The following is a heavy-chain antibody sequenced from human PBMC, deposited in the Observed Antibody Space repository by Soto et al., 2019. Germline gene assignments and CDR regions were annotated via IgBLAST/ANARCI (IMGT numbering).Heavy chain of an antibody. CDR2: IYPDSGGT. D-gene: IGHD2-8*01. CDR1: GYTFSGFY. CDR3: RVTGVSEVDY. J-gene: IGHJ4*02. V-gene: IGHV1-2*02. Sequence: QVQLVQSGAEVKKPGASVKVSCRTSGYTFSGFYIHWVRQAPGQGLESMGWIYPDSGGTDYAQKFQGRATMTRDTSISTAYMELSRLRSDDTAVYYCRVTGVSEVDYWGQGTLVTVSS.